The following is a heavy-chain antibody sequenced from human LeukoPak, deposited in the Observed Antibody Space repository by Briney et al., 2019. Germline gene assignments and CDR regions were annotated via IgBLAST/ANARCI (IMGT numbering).Heavy chain of an antibody. D-gene: IGHD3-22*01. CDR2: IYTSGST. V-gene: IGHV4-61*02. CDR3: ARDQYYYDSSGYYNWFDP. CDR1: GGSISSGSYY. J-gene: IGHJ5*02. Sequence: SETLSLTCTVSGGSISSGSYYWSWIRQPAGKGLERIGRIYTSGSTNYNPSLKSRVTISVDTSKNQFSLKLSSVTAADTAVYYCARDQYYYDSSGYYNWFDPWGQGTLVTVSS.